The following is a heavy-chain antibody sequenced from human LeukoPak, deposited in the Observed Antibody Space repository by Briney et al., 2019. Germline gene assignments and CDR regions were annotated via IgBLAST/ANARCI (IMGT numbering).Heavy chain of an antibody. CDR3: ARVRIAAAWNYYYGMDV. J-gene: IGHJ6*02. D-gene: IGHD6-13*01. V-gene: IGHV4-34*01. CDR2: INHSGST. Sequence: PSETLSLTCAVYGGYFSGYYWSWIRQPPGKGLEWIEEINHSGSTNYNPSLKSRVTISVDTSKNQFSLKLSSVTAADTAVYYCARVRIAAAWNYYYGMDVWGQGTTVTVSS. CDR1: GGYFSGYY.